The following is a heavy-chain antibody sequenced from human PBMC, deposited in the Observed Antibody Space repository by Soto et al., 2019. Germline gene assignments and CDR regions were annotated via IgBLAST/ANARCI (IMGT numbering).Heavy chain of an antibody. Sequence: ASVKVSCKASGYTFTSYAMHWVRQAPGQRLEWMGWINAGNGNTKYSQKFQGRVTITRDTSESTAYMELSSLRSEDTAVYYCARDARLRYFDWWGKRTTVTVSS. V-gene: IGHV1-3*01. D-gene: IGHD3-9*01. CDR1: GYTFTSYA. J-gene: IGHJ6*04. CDR2: INAGNGNT. CDR3: ARDARLRYFDW.